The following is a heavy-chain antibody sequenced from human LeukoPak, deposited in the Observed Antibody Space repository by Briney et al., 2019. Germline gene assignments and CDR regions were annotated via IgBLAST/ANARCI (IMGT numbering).Heavy chain of an antibody. V-gene: IGHV3-74*01. CDR3: ARVRFGDYEPEGYFDL. D-gene: IGHD4-17*01. CDR1: GFTFNSYW. CDR2: IHSDGSST. Sequence: GGSLRLSRVASGFTFNSYWMHWVRQVPGKGPMWVSRIHSDGSSTSYADSVRGRFTISRDNAKNTLYMQMDSLRAEDTAVYYCARVRFGDYEPEGYFDLWGRGTLVIVSS. J-gene: IGHJ2*01.